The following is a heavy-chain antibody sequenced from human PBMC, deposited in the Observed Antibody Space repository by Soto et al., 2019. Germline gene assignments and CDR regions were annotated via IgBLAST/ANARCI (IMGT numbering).Heavy chain of an antibody. Sequence: ASVKVSCKASGYTFTGYYMHWVRQAPGQGLEWMGWINPNSGGTNYAQKFQGWVTMTRDTSISTAYMELSRLRSDDTAVYHCARESRGLRFLEWTHQRHYFDYWGQGTLVTVS. V-gene: IGHV1-2*04. CDR3: ARESRGLRFLEWTHQRHYFDY. J-gene: IGHJ4*02. D-gene: IGHD3-3*01. CDR2: INPNSGGT. CDR1: GYTFTGYY.